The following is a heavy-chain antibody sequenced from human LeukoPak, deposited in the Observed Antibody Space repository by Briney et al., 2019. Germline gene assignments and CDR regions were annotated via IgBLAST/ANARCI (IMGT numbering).Heavy chain of an antibody. CDR2: ISINTDT. CDR3: AIAQSWDELFDS. V-gene: IGHV3-53*01. CDR1: GIAVIGNY. D-gene: IGHD1-26*01. Sequence: GGSLRLSCAASGIAVIGNYMSWVRQPPGKGLNWVSFISINTDTFYADSVRGRFTISRDSSKNTLFLQMNSLRDEDSAVYYCAIAQSWDELFDSWGQGTLVTVSS. J-gene: IGHJ4*02.